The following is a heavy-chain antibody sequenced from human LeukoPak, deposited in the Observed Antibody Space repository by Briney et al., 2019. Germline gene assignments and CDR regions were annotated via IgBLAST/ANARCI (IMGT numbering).Heavy chain of an antibody. Sequence: GGSLRLSCAASDFTFSSSSMHWVRQAPGKGLEWVAIVTFNGNNKNYADSVKGRFTISRDNSKNTLFLQMNSLRAEDTAVYYRTRNPHGDYWFEYWGQGAPGSVSS. CDR1: DFTFSSSS. J-gene: IGHJ4*02. CDR2: VTFNGNNK. D-gene: IGHD4-17*01. CDR3: TRNPHGDYWFEY. V-gene: IGHV3-30-3*01.